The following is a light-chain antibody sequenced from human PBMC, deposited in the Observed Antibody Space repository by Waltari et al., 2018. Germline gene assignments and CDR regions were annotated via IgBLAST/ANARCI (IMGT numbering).Light chain of an antibody. CDR1: QVINNY. CDR2: AAS. Sequence: DIQITESLSSLSPSVGASVTITCRASQVINNYSAWYQQRPGKVPKLLFSAASTMQSGVPSRFSGSGSGTDFTLTISSLQPEDVATYYCQKYNSAPLFGGGTKVEIK. J-gene: IGKJ4*01. V-gene: IGKV1-27*01. CDR3: QKYNSAPL.